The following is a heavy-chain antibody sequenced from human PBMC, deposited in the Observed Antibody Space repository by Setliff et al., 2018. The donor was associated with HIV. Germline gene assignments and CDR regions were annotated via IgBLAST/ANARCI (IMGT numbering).Heavy chain of an antibody. CDR1: GFTFSDHY. CDR2: IANKADSHTI. V-gene: IGHV3-72*01. J-gene: IGHJ4*02. D-gene: IGHD2-21*01. CDR3: ARAHRFALDY. Sequence: LRLSCAASGFTFSDHYMDWVRQSPGKGLEWVGRIANKADSHTIQYAASVQGRFTISRDDSKNSLYLQMSNLQAEDTAVYYCARAHRFALDYWGQGTLVTVSS.